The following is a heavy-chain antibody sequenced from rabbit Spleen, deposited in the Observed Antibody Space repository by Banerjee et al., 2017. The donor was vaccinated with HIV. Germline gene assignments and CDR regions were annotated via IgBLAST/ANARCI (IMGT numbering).Heavy chain of an antibody. CDR1: GFSFSNKYY. CDR2: IYTISGKT. V-gene: IGHV1S45*01. J-gene: IGHJ3*01. Sequence: QEQLEESGGDLVKPEGSLTLTCTASGFSFSNKYYMCWVRQAPGKGLELIACIYTISGKTGYANWAKGRFTISKTSSTTVTLQMTSLTAADTATYFCARHYNSAYTNLWGQGTLVTVS. D-gene: IGHD1-1*01. CDR3: ARHYNSAYTNL.